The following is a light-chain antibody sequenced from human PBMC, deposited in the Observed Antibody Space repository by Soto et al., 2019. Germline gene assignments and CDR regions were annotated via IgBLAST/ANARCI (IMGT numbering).Light chain of an antibody. J-gene: IGLJ3*02. CDR1: SGGVGYYNY. CDR3: SSYTCRNNLE. V-gene: IGLV2-8*01. Sequence: QSALTQPPSASGSPGQSVTISCTGASGGVGYYNYVSWYQQYAGKAPKLILYEVSKRPSGVPGRFSGSKSGDTASLTISGLQAADEAEYYCSSYTCRNNLEFGGGTKLTVL. CDR2: EVS.